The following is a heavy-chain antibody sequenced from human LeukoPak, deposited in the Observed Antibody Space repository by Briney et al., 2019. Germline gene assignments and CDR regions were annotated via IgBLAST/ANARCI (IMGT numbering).Heavy chain of an antibody. Sequence: RGESLKISCKGSGYSFTSYWISWVRQMPGKGLEWMGRIDPSDSYTNYSPSFQGHVTISADKSISTAYLQWSSLKASDTAMYYSARRPKRTVTTEAMDYWGQGTLVTVSS. CDR3: ARRPKRTVTTEAMDY. D-gene: IGHD4-17*01. CDR2: IDPSDSYT. CDR1: GYSFTSYW. J-gene: IGHJ4*02. V-gene: IGHV5-10-1*01.